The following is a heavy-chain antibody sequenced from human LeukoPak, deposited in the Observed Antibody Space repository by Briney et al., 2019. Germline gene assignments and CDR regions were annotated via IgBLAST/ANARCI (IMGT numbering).Heavy chain of an antibody. CDR1: GFTFSSYA. Sequence: PGGSLRLSCAASGFTFSSYAMSWVRQAPGKGLEWVSAISGSGGSTYYADSVKGRFTISRDNSKNTLYLQMNSLRAEDTAVYYCAKGVRWELLNRPDYWGQGTLVTVSS. CDR2: ISGSGGST. V-gene: IGHV3-23*01. CDR3: AKGVRWELLNRPDY. J-gene: IGHJ4*02. D-gene: IGHD1-26*01.